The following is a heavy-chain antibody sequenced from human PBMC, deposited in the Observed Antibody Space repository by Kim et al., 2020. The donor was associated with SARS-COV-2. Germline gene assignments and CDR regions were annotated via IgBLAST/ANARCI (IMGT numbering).Heavy chain of an antibody. CDR2: ISSSSSYI. V-gene: IGHV3-21*01. CDR1: GFTFSSYS. J-gene: IGHJ5*02. D-gene: IGHD3-10*01. Sequence: GGSLRLSCAASGFTFSSYSMNWVRQAPGKGLEWVSSISSSSSYIYYADSVKGRFTISRDNAKNSLYLQMNSLRAEDTAVYYCARDPPMVRGASYWFDPWGQGTLVTVSS. CDR3: ARDPPMVRGASYWFDP.